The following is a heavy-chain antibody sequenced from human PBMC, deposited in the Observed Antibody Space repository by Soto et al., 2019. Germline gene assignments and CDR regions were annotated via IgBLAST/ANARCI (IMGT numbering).Heavy chain of an antibody. CDR2: ISGSGGST. Sequence: GGSLRLSCAASGFTFSSYAMSWVRQAPGKGLEWVSAISGSGGSTYYADSVKGRFTISRDNSKNTLYLQMNSLRAEDTAVYYCAKAYCSGGSSYSHYYYGMDVWGQGTTVTVYS. V-gene: IGHV3-23*01. J-gene: IGHJ6*02. CDR3: AKAYCSGGSSYSHYYYGMDV. D-gene: IGHD2-15*01. CDR1: GFTFSSYA.